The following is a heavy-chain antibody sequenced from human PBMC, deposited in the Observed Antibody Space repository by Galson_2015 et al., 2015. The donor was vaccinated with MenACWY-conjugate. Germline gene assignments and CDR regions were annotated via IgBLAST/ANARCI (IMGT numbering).Heavy chain of an antibody. J-gene: IGHJ4*02. CDR3: ARGDNYYDSSGTLCDY. D-gene: IGHD3-22*01. Sequence: SVKVSCKASGYTFTSYYMHWVRQAPGQGLEWMGWINPNSGGTNYAQKFQGWVTMTRDTSISTAYMELSRLRSDDTAVYYCARGDNYYDSSGTLCDYWGQGTLVTVSS. CDR1: GYTFTSYY. V-gene: IGHV1-2*04. CDR2: INPNSGGT.